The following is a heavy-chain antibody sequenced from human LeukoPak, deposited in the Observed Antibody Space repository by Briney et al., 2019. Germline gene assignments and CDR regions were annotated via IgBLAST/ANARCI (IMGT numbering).Heavy chain of an antibody. CDR1: GGSISSYY. CDR3: ARGGIVGATGRGNWFDP. J-gene: IGHJ5*02. CDR2: IYYSGST. D-gene: IGHD1-26*01. Sequence: SETLSLTCTVSGGSISSYYWSWIRQPPGKGPEWIGYIYYSGSTNYNPSLKSRVTISVDTSKNQFSLKLSSVTAADTAVYYCARGGIVGATGRGNWFDPWGQGTLVTVSS. V-gene: IGHV4-59*01.